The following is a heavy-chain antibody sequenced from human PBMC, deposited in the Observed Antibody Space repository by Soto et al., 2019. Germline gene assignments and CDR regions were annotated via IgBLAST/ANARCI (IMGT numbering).Heavy chain of an antibody. J-gene: IGHJ4*02. Sequence: PSETLSLTCAVYGGSFSGYYWSWIRQPPGKGLEWIGEINHSGSTNYNPSLKSRVTISVDTSKNQFSLKLSSVTAADTAVYYCARYYGSGRRVAPFDYWGQGTLVTVSS. D-gene: IGHD3-10*01. CDR3: ARYYGSGRRVAPFDY. CDR1: GGSFSGYY. CDR2: INHSGST. V-gene: IGHV4-34*01.